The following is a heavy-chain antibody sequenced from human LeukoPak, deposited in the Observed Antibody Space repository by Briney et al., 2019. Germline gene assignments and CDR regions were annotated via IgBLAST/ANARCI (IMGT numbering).Heavy chain of an antibody. CDR2: ISAYNGNT. V-gene: IGHV1-18*01. CDR3: ATKGIAAAY. J-gene: IGHJ4*02. Sequence: ASVKVSCKASGYTFTSYGISWVRQAPGQGLEWMGWISAYNGNTNYAQKLQGRVTMTEDTSTDTAYMELSSLRSEDTAVYYCATKGIAAAYWGQGTLVTVSS. D-gene: IGHD6-13*01. CDR1: GYTFTSYG.